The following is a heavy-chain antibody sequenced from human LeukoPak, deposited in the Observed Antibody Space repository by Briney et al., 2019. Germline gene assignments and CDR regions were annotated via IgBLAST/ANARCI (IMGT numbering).Heavy chain of an antibody. CDR1: GASMTSYY. J-gene: IGHJ4*02. CDR3: ARIPGDRPDD. V-gene: IGHV4-4*09. Sequence: PSETLSLTCTVSGASMTSYYWTWIRQPPGKGLEWIGYMYFGERTNYNPSLKSRAPISIDTSKKQFSLNLRSVTAADTAVYYCARIPGDRPDDWGQGTLVTVS. D-gene: IGHD7-27*01. CDR2: MYFGERT.